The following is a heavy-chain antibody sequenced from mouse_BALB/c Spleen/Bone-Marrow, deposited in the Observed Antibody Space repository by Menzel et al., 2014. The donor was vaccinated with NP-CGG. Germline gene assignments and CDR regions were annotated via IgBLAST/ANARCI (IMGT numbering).Heavy chain of an antibody. V-gene: IGHV2-4-1*01. D-gene: IGHD2-1*01. CDR1: GFSLTSYG. J-gene: IGHJ3*01. CDR2: IWSGGST. Sequence: VQRVESGPGLVQPSQSLSITCTVSGFSLTSYGVHWVRQSPGKGLEWLGVIWSGGSTDYNAAFISRLSISKDNSKSQVFFKMNSLQADDTAIYYCARNRGNYFSWFAYWGQGTLVTVSA. CDR3: ARNRGNYFSWFAY.